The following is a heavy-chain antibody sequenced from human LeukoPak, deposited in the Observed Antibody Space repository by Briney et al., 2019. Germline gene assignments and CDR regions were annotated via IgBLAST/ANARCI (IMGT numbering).Heavy chain of an antibody. CDR2: IRLDGITA. J-gene: IGHJ4*02. D-gene: IGHD2-2*01. V-gene: IGHV3-30*02. CDR3: ARVGNTGDAVIIPAAMGFDN. CDR1: GFTFSDYA. Sequence: GGSLKLSCSTFGFTFSDYAFHWVRQAPGKGLEWVAFIRLDGITAYYTDSVKGRFTISRDNAKNSLYLQMNSLRAEDTAVYFCARVGNTGDAVIIPAAMGFDNWGQGTVVTVSS.